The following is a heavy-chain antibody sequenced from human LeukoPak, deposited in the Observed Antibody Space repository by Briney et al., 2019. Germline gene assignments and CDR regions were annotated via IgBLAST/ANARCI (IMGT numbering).Heavy chain of an antibody. CDR2: INHSGST. D-gene: IGHD3-10*01. J-gene: IGHJ6*03. CDR1: GGSFSGYY. CDR3: ARGLVGHYMDV. Sequence: SETLSLTCAVYGGSFSGYYWSWIRQPPGKGREGIGEINHSGSTNYNPSLKSRVTISVDTSKNQFSLKLSSVTAADTAVYYCARGLVGHYMDVWGKGTTVTVSS. V-gene: IGHV4-34*01.